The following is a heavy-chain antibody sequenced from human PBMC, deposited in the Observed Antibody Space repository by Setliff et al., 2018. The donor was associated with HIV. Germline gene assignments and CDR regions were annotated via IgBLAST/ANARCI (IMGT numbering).Heavy chain of an antibody. CDR1: GGTFSGYA. V-gene: IGHV1-69*13. D-gene: IGHD3-3*01. Sequence: GASVKVSCKASGGTFSGYAISWVRQAPGQGLEWMGGILPMFGTADYPQKFQGRVTITADESTSTAYMELSGLRSEDTAVYYCARGRDFWNGYYDFDSWGQGTLVTVSS. CDR3: ARGRDFWNGYYDFDS. CDR2: ILPMFGTA. J-gene: IGHJ4*02.